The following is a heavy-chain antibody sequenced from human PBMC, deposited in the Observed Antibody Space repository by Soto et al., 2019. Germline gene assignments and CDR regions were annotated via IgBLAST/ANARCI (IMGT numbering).Heavy chain of an antibody. CDR3: ARDHHYSYGYFGLSDAKEEKPNYGMDV. D-gene: IGHD5-18*01. CDR1: GGSISSGGYY. Sequence: PSETLSLTCTVSGGSISSGGYYWSWIRQHPGKGLEWIGYIYYSGSTYYNPSLKSRVTISVDTSKNQFSLKLSSVTAADTAVYYCARDHHYSYGYFGLSDAKEEKPNYGMDVWGQGTTVTVSS. J-gene: IGHJ6*02. V-gene: IGHV4-31*03. CDR2: IYYSGST.